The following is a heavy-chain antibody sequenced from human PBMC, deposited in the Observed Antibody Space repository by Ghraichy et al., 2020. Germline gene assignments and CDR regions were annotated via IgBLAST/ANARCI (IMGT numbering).Heavy chain of an antibody. V-gene: IGHV3-23*01. CDR1: GFTFSSYA. D-gene: IGHD4-17*01. J-gene: IGHJ4*02. CDR2: ISGSGGST. CDR3: AKDRPTTVTSYYFDY. Sequence: LSLTCAASGFTFSSYAMSWVRQAPGKGLEWVSAISGSGGSTYYADSVKGRFTISRDNSKNTLYLQMNSLRVEDTAVYYCAKDRPTTVTSYYFDYWGQGTLVTVSS.